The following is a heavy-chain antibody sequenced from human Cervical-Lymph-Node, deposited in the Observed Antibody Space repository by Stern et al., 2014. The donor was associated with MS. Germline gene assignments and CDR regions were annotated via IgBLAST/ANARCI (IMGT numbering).Heavy chain of an antibody. V-gene: IGHV4-59*01. D-gene: IGHD3-22*01. CDR2: VYYSGST. CDR1: GGSISSYY. J-gene: IGHJ3*02. Sequence: QVQLQESGPGLVKPSETLSLTCTVSGGSISSYYWSWIRQPPGKGLEWVGYVYYSGSTNYNPSLKGRFAISVDSSKNQVSLKVTSVTAADTAVYYWARVRYYSSGLDAFDIWGQGTKVTVSS. CDR3: ARVRYYSSGLDAFDI.